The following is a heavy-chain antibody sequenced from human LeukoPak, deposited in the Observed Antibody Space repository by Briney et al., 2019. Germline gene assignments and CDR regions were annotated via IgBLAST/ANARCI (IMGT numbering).Heavy chain of an antibody. CDR1: GGTFSSYA. J-gene: IGHJ4*02. CDR3: ARKFDY. Sequence: ASVKVSCRASGGTFSSYAISWVRQAPGQGLEWMGWINPNSGGTNYAQKFQGRVTMTRDTSISTAYMELSRLRSDDTAVYYCARKFDYWGQGTLVTVSS. V-gene: IGHV1-2*02. CDR2: INPNSGGT.